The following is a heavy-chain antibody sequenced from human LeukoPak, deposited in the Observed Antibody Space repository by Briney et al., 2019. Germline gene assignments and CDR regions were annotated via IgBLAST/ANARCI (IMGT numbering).Heavy chain of an antibody. CDR1: GFTFGDYA. CDR2: IRSKTYGGTT. Sequence: PGGSLRLSCTISGFTFGDYAMTWVRQAPGKGLEWVGFIRSKTYGGTTEYAASVKGRFIISRDDSKSVAYLQMNSLKTEDTAMYYCTPYTFRFDYGGQGILVTVSS. D-gene: IGHD3-16*01. V-gene: IGHV3-49*04. J-gene: IGHJ4*02. CDR3: TPYTFRFDY.